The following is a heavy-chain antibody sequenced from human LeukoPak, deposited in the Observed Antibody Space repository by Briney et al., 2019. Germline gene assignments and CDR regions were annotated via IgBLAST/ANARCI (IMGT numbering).Heavy chain of an antibody. CDR1: GYTFTSYD. CDR3: ASPGEYYYDSSGYYKYFQH. V-gene: IGHV1-8*01. J-gene: IGHJ1*01. D-gene: IGHD3-22*01. Sequence: ASVKVSCKATGYTFTSYDINWVRQATGQGLEWMGWMNPNSGSTGYAQKFQGRVTMTRNTSISTAYMELSSLRSEDTAVYYCASPGEYYYDSSGYYKYFQHWGQGTLVTVSS. CDR2: MNPNSGST.